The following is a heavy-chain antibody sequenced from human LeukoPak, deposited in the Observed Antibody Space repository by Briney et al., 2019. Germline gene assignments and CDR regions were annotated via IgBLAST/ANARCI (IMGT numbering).Heavy chain of an antibody. Sequence: SETLSLTCTVSGGSISTYYWNWILQPPGKGLEWIGYIYHSGSTNYNPSLQSRVTLSVDTSKNQFSLNLNSVTAADTAVYYCARGGAARLHFQNWGQGTLVTVSS. D-gene: IGHD6-6*01. CDR2: IYHSGST. CDR3: ARGGAARLHFQN. CDR1: GGSISTYY. J-gene: IGHJ1*01. V-gene: IGHV4-59*01.